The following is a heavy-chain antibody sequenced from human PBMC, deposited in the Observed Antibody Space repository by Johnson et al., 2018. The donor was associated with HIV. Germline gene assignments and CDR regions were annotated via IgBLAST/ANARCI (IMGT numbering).Heavy chain of an antibody. Sequence: VQLVESGGGVVQPGRSLRLSCAASGFTFSTYGMHWVRQAPGKGLEWVAVMWYDGSNKYYADSVKGRFTISRDNSKNSLYLQMNSLRAEDTALYYCAKENLSGAFDIWGQGTMVTVSS. CDR1: GFTFSTYG. CDR2: MWYDGSNK. J-gene: IGHJ3*02. V-gene: IGHV3-33*03. CDR3: AKENLSGAFDI. D-gene: IGHD1-14*01.